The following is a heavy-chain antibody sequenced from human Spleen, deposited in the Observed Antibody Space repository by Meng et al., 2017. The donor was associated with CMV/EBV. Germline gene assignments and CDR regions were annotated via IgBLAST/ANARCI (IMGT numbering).Heavy chain of an antibody. CDR1: GFTFSSYA. Sequence: GESLKISCAASGFTFSSYAMSWVRQAPGKGLEWVSVIYSGGSSTYYADPVKGRFTISRDYSKNTLYLQMNSLRAEDTAVYYCAKDEVVPAAIRGFYYYGMDVWGQGTTVTVSS. CDR2: IYSGGSST. V-gene: IGHV3-23*03. D-gene: IGHD2-2*02. CDR3: AKDEVVPAAIRGFYYYGMDV. J-gene: IGHJ6*02.